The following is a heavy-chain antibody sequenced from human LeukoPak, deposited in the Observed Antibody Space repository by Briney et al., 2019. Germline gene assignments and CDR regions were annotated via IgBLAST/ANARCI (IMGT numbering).Heavy chain of an antibody. Sequence: ASVNVSCKVSGYTLTELSMHWVRQAPGKGLEWMGGFDPEDGETIYAQKFQGRVTMTEDTSTDTAYMELSSLRSEDTAVYYCATRCYEYSSGWYYFDYWGQGTLVTVSS. CDR2: FDPEDGET. J-gene: IGHJ4*02. CDR3: ATRCYEYSSGWYYFDY. V-gene: IGHV1-24*01. D-gene: IGHD6-19*01. CDR1: GYTLTELS.